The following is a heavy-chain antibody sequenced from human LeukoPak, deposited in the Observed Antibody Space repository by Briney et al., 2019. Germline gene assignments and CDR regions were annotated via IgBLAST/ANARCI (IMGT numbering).Heavy chain of an antibody. CDR3: ARVTTGITNTFDI. J-gene: IGHJ3*02. CDR2: INPSDGST. V-gene: IGHV1-46*01. D-gene: IGHD1-1*01. Sequence: ASVKVSCKASGYTFSSYYMHWVRQAPGQGLEWTGIINPSDGSTSYAQKFQGRLTMTRDTSTSTVYMEMSSLRSEDTALYYCARVTTGITNTFDIWGQGTMVTVSS. CDR1: GYTFSSYY.